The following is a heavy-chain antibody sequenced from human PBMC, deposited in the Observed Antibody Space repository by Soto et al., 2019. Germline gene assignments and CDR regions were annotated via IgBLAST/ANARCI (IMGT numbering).Heavy chain of an antibody. Sequence: PGGSLRLSCAASGFTFSSYAMHWVRQAPGKGLEWVAVISYDGSNKYYADSVKGRFTISRDNSKNTLYLQMNSLRAEDTAVYYCARDEGLGVNYYYYGMDVWGQGTTVTVSS. CDR2: ISYDGSNK. CDR3: ARDEGLGVNYYYYGMDV. J-gene: IGHJ6*02. CDR1: GFTFSSYA. V-gene: IGHV3-30-3*01. D-gene: IGHD3-10*01.